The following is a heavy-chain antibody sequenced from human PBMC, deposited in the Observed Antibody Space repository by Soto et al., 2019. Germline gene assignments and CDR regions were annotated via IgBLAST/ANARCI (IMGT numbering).Heavy chain of an antibody. V-gene: IGHV4-30-4*01. Sequence: PSETLSLTCTVSGGSISSGDYYWSWIRQPPRKGLEWIGYIYYSGSTYYNPSLKSRVTISVDTSKNQFSLKLSSVTAADTAVYYCARDRPDVDTAMVGGGYNWFDPWGQGTLVTVSS. D-gene: IGHD5-18*01. CDR2: IYYSGST. CDR1: GGSISSGDYY. CDR3: ARDRPDVDTAMVGGGYNWFDP. J-gene: IGHJ5*02.